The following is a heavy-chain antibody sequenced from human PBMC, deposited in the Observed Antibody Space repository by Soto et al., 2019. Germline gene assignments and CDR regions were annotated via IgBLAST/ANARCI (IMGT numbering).Heavy chain of an antibody. CDR2: ISASGRS. Sequence: QVQLQESGPGLVKPSETLSLTCTVSGDFISNFYWSWIRQPAGKGLQSLGRISASGRSNYNPNLQSRVAMSRDTSKNQFSLRLTSLSASDTAVYFCARVMGRYFDLWGRGTLVTVFS. CDR3: ARVMGRYFDL. J-gene: IGHJ2*01. V-gene: IGHV4-4*07. CDR1: GDFISNFY. D-gene: IGHD2-8*01.